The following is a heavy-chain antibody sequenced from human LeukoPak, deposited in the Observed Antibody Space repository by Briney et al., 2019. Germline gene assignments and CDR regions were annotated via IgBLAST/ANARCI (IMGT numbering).Heavy chain of an antibody. J-gene: IGHJ4*02. CDR2: IYPGDSDT. CDR1: GYSFITHW. CDR3: AEGAGGSGSYYPYF. V-gene: IGHV5-51*01. Sequence: GESLQISCKASGYSFITHWIAWVRQTPGKGLEWMGVIYPGDSDTKYSPSFQGQVTISADKSISTAYLQWSSLKASDTAMYYCAEGAGGSGSYYPYFWGQGTLVTVSS. D-gene: IGHD3-10*01.